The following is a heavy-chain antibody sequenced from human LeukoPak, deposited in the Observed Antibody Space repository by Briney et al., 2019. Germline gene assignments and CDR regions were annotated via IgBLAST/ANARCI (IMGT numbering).Heavy chain of an antibody. CDR2: MNPNSGNT. CDR1: GYTFTSYD. J-gene: IGHJ6*03. V-gene: IGHV1-8*03. Sequence: GASVKVSCKASGYTFTSYDINWVRQATGQGLEWMGWMNPNSGNTGYAQKFQGRVTITRNTSISTAYMELSSLRSEGTAVYYCARDAVAAAHYYYYMDVWGKGTTVTVSS. CDR3: ARDAVAAAHYYYYMDV. D-gene: IGHD6-13*01.